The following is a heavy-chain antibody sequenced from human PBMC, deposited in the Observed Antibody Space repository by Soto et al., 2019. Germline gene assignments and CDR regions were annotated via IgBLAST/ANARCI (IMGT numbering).Heavy chain of an antibody. CDR2: INAGNGNT. J-gene: IGHJ4*02. CDR3: ARVTPPAGFDY. V-gene: IGHV1-3*01. D-gene: IGHD3-16*01. CDR1: GYTFTGYA. Sequence: ASVKVSCKASGYTFTGYAMHWVRQGPGQRLEWMGWINAGNGNTKYSQKFQGRVAITRDTSASTAYMELSSLRSDDTAVYYCARVTPPAGFDYWGQATLVTVSS.